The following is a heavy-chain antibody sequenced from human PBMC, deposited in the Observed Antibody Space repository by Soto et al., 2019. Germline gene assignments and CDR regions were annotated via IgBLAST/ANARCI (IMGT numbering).Heavy chain of an antibody. CDR3: ASSYGSGSYYRGMTYYYYAMDV. J-gene: IGHJ6*02. D-gene: IGHD3-10*01. CDR2: IIPIFGTA. Sequence: SVKVSCKASGGTFSSYAISWVRQAPGQGLEWMGGIIPIFGTANYAQKFQGRVTITADESTSTAYMELSSLRSEDTAVYYCASSYGSGSYYRGMTYYYYAMDVWGQGTTVTVSS. CDR1: GGTFSSYA. V-gene: IGHV1-69*13.